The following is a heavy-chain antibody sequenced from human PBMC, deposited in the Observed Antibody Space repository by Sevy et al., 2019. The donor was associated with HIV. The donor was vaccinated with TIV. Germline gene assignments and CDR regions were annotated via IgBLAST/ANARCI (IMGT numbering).Heavy chain of an antibody. Sequence: GGSLRLSCAASGFTFSDYYMSWIRQAPGKGLEWVSYISSSGSTIYYADSVKDRFTISRDNAKNSLYLQMNSLRAEDTAVYYCARVVSSSWSRSKDAFDIWGQGTMVTVSS. CDR3: ARVVSSSWSRSKDAFDI. CDR1: GFTFSDYY. J-gene: IGHJ3*02. V-gene: IGHV3-11*01. D-gene: IGHD6-13*01. CDR2: ISSSGSTI.